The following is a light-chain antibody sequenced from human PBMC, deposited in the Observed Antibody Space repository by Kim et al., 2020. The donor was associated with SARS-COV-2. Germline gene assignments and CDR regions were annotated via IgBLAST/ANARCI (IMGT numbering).Light chain of an antibody. CDR3: HQFFAAPPS. V-gene: IGKV4-1*01. Sequence: DIVMTQSPDSLAVSLVERATINCKSSQSVLYSSNSKSALAWYQQKSEQPPKLLLYWASTRESGVPDRFSGSGSGIDFTLTISGLQAEDVAVYYCHQFFAAPPSFGQGTKLEI. CDR1: QSVLYSSNSKSA. CDR2: WAS. J-gene: IGKJ2*03.